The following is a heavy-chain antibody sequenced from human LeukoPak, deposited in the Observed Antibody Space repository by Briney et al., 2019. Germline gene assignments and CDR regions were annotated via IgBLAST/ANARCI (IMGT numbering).Heavy chain of an antibody. Sequence: PGGSLRLSCAASGFTFSTYSMNWVRQAPGKGLEWVSSISSTSSYVYYADSVKGRFTNTRDNAKNSLFLQMNSLRAEDTAVYYCARVGTIHLRLRPHLGYYGMDVWGQGTPVTVPS. CDR2: ISSTSSYV. J-gene: IGHJ6*02. V-gene: IGHV3-21*01. CDR1: GFTFSTYS. CDR3: ARVGTIHLRLRPHLGYYGMDV. D-gene: IGHD5-18*01.